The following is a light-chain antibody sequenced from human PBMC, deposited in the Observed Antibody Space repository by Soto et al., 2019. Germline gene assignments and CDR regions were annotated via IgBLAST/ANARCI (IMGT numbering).Light chain of an antibody. Sequence: EIVLTQSPGTLSLSPGERATLSCRASQTVNSIYLAWYQQKPGQAPRLLIYGTSNRATGIPDRFSGSGSGTDFTLTISRLEPEDFAVYYCQKYDTSPRTFGQGTKVEIK. CDR1: QTVNSIY. J-gene: IGKJ1*01. CDR2: GTS. CDR3: QKYDTSPRT. V-gene: IGKV3-20*01.